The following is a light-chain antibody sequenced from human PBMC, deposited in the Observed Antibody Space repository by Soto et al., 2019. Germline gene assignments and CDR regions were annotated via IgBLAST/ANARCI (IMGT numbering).Light chain of an antibody. V-gene: IGLV1-47*01. J-gene: IGLJ3*02. CDR3: SAWDDSLSAPV. Sequence: QSVLTQPPSASGTPGQRVTISCSGSSSNIGSNYVYWYRQLPGTAPNVLIYRNDERPSGVPDRFSGSKSGSSASLAISGLRSEDEADYYCSAWDDSLSAPVFGRGTKLTVL. CDR1: SSNIGSNY. CDR2: RND.